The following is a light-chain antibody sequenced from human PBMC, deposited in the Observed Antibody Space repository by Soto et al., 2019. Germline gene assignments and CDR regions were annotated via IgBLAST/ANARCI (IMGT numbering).Light chain of an antibody. CDR3: QQRSNWPPIT. CDR1: QSVATN. Sequence: IVLSQSPATPSVFPGERATLSCRPSQSVATNLAWYQQRPGQAPRLLIYDASNRATGIPARFSGSGSGTDFTLTISSLEPEDFAVYYCQQRSNWPPITFGQGTRLEI. CDR2: DAS. J-gene: IGKJ5*01. V-gene: IGKV3-11*01.